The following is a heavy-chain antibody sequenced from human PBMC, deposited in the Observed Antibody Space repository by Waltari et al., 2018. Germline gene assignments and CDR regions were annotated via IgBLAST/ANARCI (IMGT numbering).Heavy chain of an antibody. CDR1: GHPLTTYE. V-gene: IGHV1-8*02. J-gene: IGHJ5*02. CDR2: MNPNSGET. D-gene: IGHD5-12*01. Sequence: QVQLVQSGAEVMQPGASVKVSCKASGHPLTTYEINWVRQAKGQGLEWMGWMNPNSGETGYAQKFQGRVTMTRDTSISTAYMELSSLRSEDTALYYCARGRDVYAGYDYNWFDTWGPGTLVTVSS. CDR3: ARGRDVYAGYDYNWFDT.